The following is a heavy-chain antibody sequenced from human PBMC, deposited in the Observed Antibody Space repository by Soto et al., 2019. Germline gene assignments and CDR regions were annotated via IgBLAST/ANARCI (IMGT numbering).Heavy chain of an antibody. Sequence: PSQTLSLTCAISVDSVSSNSAAWNWIRQSPSRGLECLGRTYYRSKWYTHYAVSVKGRLSINPDTSKNQFSLQVNSVTPDDTAVYYCASMVGGSPAYWGPGTMVTVSS. CDR1: VDSVSSNSAA. CDR3: ASMVGGSPAY. V-gene: IGHV6-1*01. J-gene: IGHJ4*02. CDR2: TYYRSKWYT. D-gene: IGHD1-26*01.